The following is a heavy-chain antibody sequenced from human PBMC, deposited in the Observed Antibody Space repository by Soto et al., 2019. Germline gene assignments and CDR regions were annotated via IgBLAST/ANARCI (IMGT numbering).Heavy chain of an antibody. Sequence: QVQLVESGGGVVQPGRSLRLSCAASGFTFSSYGMHWVRQAPGKGLEWVAVIWYDGSNKYYADSVKGRFTISRDNSKNTLYLQMNSLRAEDTAVYYCARDQKMATTSYYFDYWGQGTLVTVSS. D-gene: IGHD1-1*01. CDR2: IWYDGSNK. CDR1: GFTFSSYG. CDR3: ARDQKMATTSYYFDY. J-gene: IGHJ4*02. V-gene: IGHV3-33*01.